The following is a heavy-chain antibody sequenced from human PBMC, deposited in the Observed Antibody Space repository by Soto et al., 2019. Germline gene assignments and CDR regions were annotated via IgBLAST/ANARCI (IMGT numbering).Heavy chain of an antibody. J-gene: IGHJ4*02. V-gene: IGHV3-23*01. CDR1: GFTFSSYA. CDR3: AKDAMIVVVISWFATDY. Sequence: EVQLLESGGGLVQPGGSLRLSCAASGFTFSSYAMSWVRQAPGKGLEWVSAISGSGGSTYYADSVKGRFPISRDNSKNTLYLQMNSLRAEDTAVYYCAKDAMIVVVISWFATDYWGQGTLVTVSS. D-gene: IGHD3-22*01. CDR2: ISGSGGST.